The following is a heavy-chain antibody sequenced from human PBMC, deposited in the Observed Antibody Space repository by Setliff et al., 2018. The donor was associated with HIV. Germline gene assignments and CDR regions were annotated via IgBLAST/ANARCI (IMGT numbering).Heavy chain of an antibody. CDR2: TFYSGST. V-gene: IGHV4-39*02. J-gene: IGHJ3*02. CDR3: ATYLSDNYLDGAFDI. CDR1: GASVSTTGYY. Sequence: LSLTCTVSGASVSTTGYYWGWLRQSPGKGLQWIGTTFYSGSTYYNPSLKSRVTISLDTSNNDFSLTLTSVTAADTALYFCATYLSDNYLDGAFDIWGRGTTVTVSS. D-gene: IGHD3-3*01.